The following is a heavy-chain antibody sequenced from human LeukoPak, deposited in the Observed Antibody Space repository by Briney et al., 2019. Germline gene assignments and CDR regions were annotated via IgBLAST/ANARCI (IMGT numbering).Heavy chain of an antibody. CDR3: ASGRGYSYGHFDY. V-gene: IGHV4-59*12. J-gene: IGHJ4*02. CDR2: IYYSGST. D-gene: IGHD5-18*01. CDR1: GGSISSYY. Sequence: SETLSLTCTVSGGSISSYYWSWLRQPPGKGLECIGYIYYSGSTNYNPSLKSRVTISVDTSKNQFSLKLSSVTAADTAVYYCASGRGYSYGHFDYWGQGTLVTVSS.